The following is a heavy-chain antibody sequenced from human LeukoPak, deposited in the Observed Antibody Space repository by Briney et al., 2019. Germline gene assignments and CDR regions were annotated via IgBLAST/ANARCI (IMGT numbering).Heavy chain of an antibody. CDR1: GFTFSSYG. Sequence: GGSLRHSCAASGFTFSSYGMHWVRQAPGKGLEWVAVISYDGSNKYYADSVKGRFSISRDNSKNTLYLQMNSLRAEDTAVYYCARDSGSYYDFWSGYLGYFDYWGQGTLVTVSS. J-gene: IGHJ4*02. CDR3: ARDSGSYYDFWSGYLGYFDY. D-gene: IGHD3-3*01. V-gene: IGHV3-30*03. CDR2: ISYDGSNK.